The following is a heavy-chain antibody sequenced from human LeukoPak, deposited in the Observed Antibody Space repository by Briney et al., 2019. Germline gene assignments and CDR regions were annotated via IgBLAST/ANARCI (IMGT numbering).Heavy chain of an antibody. V-gene: IGHV3-74*01. CDR3: ARPYSSGWYNWFDP. CDR2: INSDGSST. D-gene: IGHD6-19*01. J-gene: IGHJ5*02. CDR1: GFTFSSYW. Sequence: QPGGSLRLSCAASGFTFSSYWMHWVRQAPGKGLVWVSRINSDGSSTSYADSVKGRFTISRDNAKNTLYLQMNSLGAEDTAVYYCARPYSSGWYNWFDPWGQGTLVTVSS.